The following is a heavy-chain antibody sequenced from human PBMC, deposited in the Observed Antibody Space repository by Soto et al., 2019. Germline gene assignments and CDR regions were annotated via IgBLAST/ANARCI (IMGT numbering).Heavy chain of an antibody. D-gene: IGHD3-16*02. J-gene: IGHJ2*01. CDR2: IWYDGINK. V-gene: IGHV3-33*01. CDR3: ARDVFFRAEDGIRVTVPVSAFLLNRSSDL. Sequence: PGKWLDWVAVIWYDGINKYYADSVKGRFTISRDNSKNTLYLQMNSLRAEDTAVYYCARDVFFRAEDGIRVTVPVSAFLLNRSSDL.